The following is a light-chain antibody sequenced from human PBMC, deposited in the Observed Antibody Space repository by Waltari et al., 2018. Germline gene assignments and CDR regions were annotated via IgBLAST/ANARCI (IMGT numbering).Light chain of an antibody. V-gene: IGLV2-23*01. CDR2: EGS. CDR1: SSDGGTYNL. J-gene: IGLJ1*01. Sequence: QSALTQPASVSGSPGQPITIPCTGTSSDGGTYNLVSWYQQHPGKAPKLIIYEGSKRPSGVSHRFSGSKSGNTASLTISGLQAEDEADYYCCSYAGSSTYVFGTGTKVTVL. CDR3: CSYAGSSTYV.